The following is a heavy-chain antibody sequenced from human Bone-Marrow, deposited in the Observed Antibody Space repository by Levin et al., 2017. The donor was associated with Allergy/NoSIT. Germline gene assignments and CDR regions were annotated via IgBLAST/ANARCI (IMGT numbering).Heavy chain of an antibody. CDR3: VSYERDRRLYTLDY. V-gene: IGHV4-59*01. D-gene: IGHD3-3*01. CDR1: DGSMNSYY. CDR2: VHYSGTT. J-gene: IGHJ4*02. Sequence: PSETLSLTCTVSDGSMNSYYWTWIRQSAGEGLEWIGFVHYSGTTNYNPSLKSRVTISIDTSKNQFSLKLNSVTAADTAIYYCVSYERDRRLYTLDYWGQGTLVTVSS.